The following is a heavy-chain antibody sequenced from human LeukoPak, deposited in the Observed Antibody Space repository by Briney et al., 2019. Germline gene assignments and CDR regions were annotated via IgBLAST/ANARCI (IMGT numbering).Heavy chain of an antibody. V-gene: IGHV1-3*01. CDR3: ARKRLAGLWFDP. CDR1: GYTFTSYA. Sequence: ASVKVSCKASGYTFTSYAMHWVRQAPGQRLEWMGWINAGNGNTKYSQKFQGRVTITRDTSASTAYMELSSLRSEDTAVYYCARKRLAGLWFDPWGQGTLVTVSS. J-gene: IGHJ5*02. CDR2: INAGNGNT.